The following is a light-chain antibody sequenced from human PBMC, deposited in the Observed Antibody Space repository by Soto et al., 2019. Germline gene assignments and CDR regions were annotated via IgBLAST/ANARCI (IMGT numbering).Light chain of an antibody. Sequence: EIVLTQSPGTLSLSPGERATLSCRASQSVSSKYLAWYQQKPGQAPRVLIYGTSIRASGVPERFSGGGSGTDFTLTITRLEPEDFAVYYCQQYDSSPRTFGQGTKVDTK. CDR1: QSVSSKY. J-gene: IGKJ1*01. V-gene: IGKV3-20*01. CDR2: GTS. CDR3: QQYDSSPRT.